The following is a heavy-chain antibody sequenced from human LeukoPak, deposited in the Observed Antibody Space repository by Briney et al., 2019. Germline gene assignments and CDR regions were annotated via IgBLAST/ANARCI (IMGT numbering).Heavy chain of an antibody. J-gene: IGHJ4*02. CDR3: ARVGGRWNY. D-gene: IGHD4-23*01. CDR2: INHSGST. Sequence: SETLSLTCAVYGGSFSGYYWSWIRQPPGKGLEWIGEINHSGSTNYNPSLKSRVTISVDTSKNQFSLKLSSVTAADTAVYYCARVGGRWNYWGQGTLVTVSS. V-gene: IGHV4-34*01. CDR1: GGSFSGYY.